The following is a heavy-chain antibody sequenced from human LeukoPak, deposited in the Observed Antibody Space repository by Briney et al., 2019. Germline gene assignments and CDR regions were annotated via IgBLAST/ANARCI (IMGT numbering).Heavy chain of an antibody. J-gene: IGHJ4*02. V-gene: IGHV3-21*01. Sequence: GGSLRLSCAASGFTFSSYSINWVRQAPGKGLEWVSSISSSSSYIYYADSVKGRFTISRDNAKNSLYLQMNSLRAEDTAVYYCARARKFSSGWYSDYWGQGTLVTVSS. CDR2: ISSSSSYI. CDR3: ARARKFSSGWYSDY. D-gene: IGHD6-19*01. CDR1: GFTFSSYS.